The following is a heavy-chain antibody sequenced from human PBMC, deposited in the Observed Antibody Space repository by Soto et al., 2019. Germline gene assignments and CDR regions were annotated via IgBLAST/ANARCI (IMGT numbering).Heavy chain of an antibody. V-gene: IGHV3-33*01. D-gene: IGHD4-17*01. CDR2: IWYDGSQR. CDR3: ARIDDYGDYVTDY. CDR1: GFTFNTHG. Sequence: VELVESGGGVVQPGGSLRLSCAASGFTFNTHGMHWVRQAPGKGLEWVAVIWYDGSQRYYADFVRGRFTISRDNSQNTLYLQMTSLRAEDTAVHYCARIDDYGDYVTDYWGQGALVTVSS. J-gene: IGHJ4*02.